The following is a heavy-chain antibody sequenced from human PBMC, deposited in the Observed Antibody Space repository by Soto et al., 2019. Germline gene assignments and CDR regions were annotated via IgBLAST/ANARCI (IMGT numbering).Heavy chain of an antibody. Sequence: ASVKVSCKASGGTFSSYAISWVRQAPGQGLEWMGGIIPIFGTANYAQKFQGRVTITADESTSTAYMELSSLRSEDTAVYYCARDLEGIAAAGTRWFDPWGQGTLVTVSS. J-gene: IGHJ5*02. D-gene: IGHD6-13*01. CDR1: GGTFSSYA. CDR2: IIPIFGTA. V-gene: IGHV1-69*13. CDR3: ARDLEGIAAAGTRWFDP.